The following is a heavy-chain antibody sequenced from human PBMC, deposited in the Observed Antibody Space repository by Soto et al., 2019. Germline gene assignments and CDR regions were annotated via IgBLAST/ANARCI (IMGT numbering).Heavy chain of an antibody. CDR2: IYWDDDH. V-gene: IGHV2-5*02. CDR3: AREAYYSTYFDS. Sequence: QITLKESGPTLVRPTQTLTLTCTFSGFSLSANGVGVGWIRQSTGKALEWLALIYWDDDHRYIPSLKTRLTITKDTSKNQVVLTMTNLDPADTGTYYCAREAYYSTYFDSWCQGTLVTVSS. CDR1: GFSLSANGVG. J-gene: IGHJ4*02. D-gene: IGHD3-10*01.